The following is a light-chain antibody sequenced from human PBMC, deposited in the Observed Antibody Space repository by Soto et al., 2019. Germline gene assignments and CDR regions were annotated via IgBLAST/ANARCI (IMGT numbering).Light chain of an antibody. CDR3: QQYNSLSGT. V-gene: IGKV1-5*03. Sequence: DIQMTQSPSTLSASIGDRVTITCRTSQGISSWLAWYQQKPGKAPKLLIYKASTLESGVPSRFNGSGSGTEFSLTISSLQPDDFATYYCQQYNSLSGTFGQGTKVEIK. CDR1: QGISSW. J-gene: IGKJ1*01. CDR2: KAS.